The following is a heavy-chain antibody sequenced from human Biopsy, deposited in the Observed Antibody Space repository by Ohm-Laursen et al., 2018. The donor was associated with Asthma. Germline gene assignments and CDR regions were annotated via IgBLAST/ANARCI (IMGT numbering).Heavy chain of an antibody. J-gene: IGHJ6*02. CDR1: GFSVSTKY. Sequence: SLRLSCTAFGFSVSTKYMSWVRQAPGKGLEWVSLIYSGDNTYYADSVKGRFTISRDHYKLYLQMNNLRAEDTAVYHCARISRLGYNSLDYGMDVWGQGTTVTVSS. CDR3: ARISRLGYNSLDYGMDV. D-gene: IGHD5-24*01. V-gene: IGHV3-53*01. CDR2: IYSGDNT.